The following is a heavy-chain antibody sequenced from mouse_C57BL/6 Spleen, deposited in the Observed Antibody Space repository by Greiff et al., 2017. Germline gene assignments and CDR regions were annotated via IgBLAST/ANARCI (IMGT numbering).Heavy chain of an antibody. CDR3: ENNYYGSSYEGYFDY. D-gene: IGHD1-1*01. Sequence: QVQLKQPGAELVKPGASVKLSCKASGYTFTSYWMHWVKQRPGQGLEWIGMIHPNSGSTNYNEKFKSKATLTVDKSSSTAYMQLSSLTSEDSAVYDGENNYYGSSYEGYFDYWGKGTTLTVSS. CDR2: IHPNSGST. V-gene: IGHV1-64*01. CDR1: GYTFTSYW. J-gene: IGHJ2*01.